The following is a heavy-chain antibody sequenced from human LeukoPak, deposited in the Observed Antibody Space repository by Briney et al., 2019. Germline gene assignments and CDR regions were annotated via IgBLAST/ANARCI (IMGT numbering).Heavy chain of an antibody. CDR3: VKDSRLLIAAAGTFGH. CDR2: ISGTGGST. D-gene: IGHD6-13*01. J-gene: IGHJ4*02. CDR1: GFTFSSYA. Sequence: GGSLRLSCAASGFTFSSYAMSWVRQAPGKGLEWVSGISGTGGSTYYADAVKGRFTISRDNSKNTVFLQMNSLRVEDRAIYYCVKDSRLLIAAAGTFGHWGQGTLVTVSS. V-gene: IGHV3-23*01.